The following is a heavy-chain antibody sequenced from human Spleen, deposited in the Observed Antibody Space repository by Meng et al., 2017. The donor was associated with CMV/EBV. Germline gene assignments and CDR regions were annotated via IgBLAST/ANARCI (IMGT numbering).Heavy chain of an antibody. CDR3: ARAPQIYCISPDCYLPGEYFDL. J-gene: IGHJ2*01. V-gene: IGHV4-31*02. CDR2: ISYSPTA. CDR1: YF. D-gene: IGHD2-2*01. Sequence: YFWSWLRQHPGEGLEWIGYISYSPTAHYNPSLKSRVTISADTSNNQFSLKMSSVTAADTALYFCARAPQIYCISPDCYLPGEYFDLWGRGTLVTVSS.